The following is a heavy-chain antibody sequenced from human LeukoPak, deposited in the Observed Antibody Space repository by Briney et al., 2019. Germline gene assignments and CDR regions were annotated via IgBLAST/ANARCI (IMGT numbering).Heavy chain of an antibody. CDR2: IYYSGST. D-gene: IGHD5-12*01. J-gene: IGHJ4*02. CDR3: ASGGYDYTSGLFWFY. CDR1: GGSISNYY. V-gene: IGHV4-59*01. Sequence: SETLSLTCTVSGGSISNYYWSWIRQPPGKGLEWIGYIYYSGSTNYNPSLKSRVTISVDTSKNQFSLKLSSVTAADTAVYYCASGGYDYTSGLFWFYWGQGTLVTVSS.